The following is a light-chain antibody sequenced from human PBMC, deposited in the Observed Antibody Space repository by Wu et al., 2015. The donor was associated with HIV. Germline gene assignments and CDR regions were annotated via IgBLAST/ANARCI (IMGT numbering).Light chain of an antibody. J-gene: IGKJ1*01. CDR3: QQIYNTPKT. CDR1: QSISTF. Sequence: DIQMTQSPSSLSASVGDRVTITCRAGQSISTFLHWYQQRPGAAPKLLIYAASNLQSGVPSRFSGSGSGTDFTLTISSLQPEDFASYYCQQIYNTPKTFGQGTKVEI. CDR2: AAS. V-gene: IGKV1-39*01.